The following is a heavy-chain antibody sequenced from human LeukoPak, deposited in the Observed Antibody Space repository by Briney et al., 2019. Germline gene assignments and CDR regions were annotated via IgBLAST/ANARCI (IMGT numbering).Heavy chain of an antibody. CDR1: GFTFSSYA. CDR3: AKDDAFSSGWWDDAFDI. V-gene: IGHV3-23*01. Sequence: GGSLRLSCAASGFTFSSYAMSWVRQAPGKGLEWVSAISGSGGSTYYADSVKGRFTISRDNSKNTLYLQMNSLRAEDTAVYYCAKDDAFSSGWWDDAFDIWGQGTMVTVSS. CDR2: ISGSGGST. J-gene: IGHJ3*02. D-gene: IGHD6-19*01.